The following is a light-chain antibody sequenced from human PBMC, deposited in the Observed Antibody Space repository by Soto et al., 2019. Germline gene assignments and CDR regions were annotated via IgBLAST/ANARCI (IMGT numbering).Light chain of an antibody. CDR2: DVN. V-gene: IGLV2-14*01. J-gene: IGLJ2*01. CDR1: NSDVGGYNY. CDR3: SSYTSSSSLAV. Sequence: QSALTQPASVSGSPGQPITISCTGTNSDVGGYNYVSWYQQHPGKAPKLMIYDVNNRPSRVPNRFSASKSGNTASLTISGLQAEDEADYYCSSYTSSSSLAVFGGGTKLTVL.